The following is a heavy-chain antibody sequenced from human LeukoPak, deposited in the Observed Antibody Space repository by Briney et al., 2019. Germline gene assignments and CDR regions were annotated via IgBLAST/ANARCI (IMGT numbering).Heavy chain of an antibody. CDR1: GYSISSGYY. V-gene: IGHV4-38-2*01. J-gene: IGHJ4*02. CDR2: IYHSGST. D-gene: IGHD2-2*02. Sequence: SETLSLTCAVSGYSISSGYYWGWIRQPPGEGLEWIGRIYHSGSTYYNPSLKSPVTISVDTTKNQFSLKLSSVTTADTAVYYCARICSSTSCYTSTTDYWGQGTLVTVSS. CDR3: ARICSSTSCYTSTTDY.